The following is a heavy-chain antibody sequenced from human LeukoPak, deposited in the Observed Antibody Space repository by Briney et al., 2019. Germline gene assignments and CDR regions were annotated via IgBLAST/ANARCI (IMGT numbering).Heavy chain of an antibody. CDR3: AREIVSSYYYNGMDV. D-gene: IGHD5/OR15-5a*01. Sequence: PSETLSLTCTVSGGSISSGGYYWSWIRQPPGKGLEWIGYIYHSGSTYYNPSLKSRVTISVDRSKNQFSLKLSSVTAADTAVYFCAREIVSSYYYNGMDVWGQGTTVTVSS. J-gene: IGHJ6*02. CDR2: IYHSGST. V-gene: IGHV4-30-2*01. CDR1: GGSISSGGYY.